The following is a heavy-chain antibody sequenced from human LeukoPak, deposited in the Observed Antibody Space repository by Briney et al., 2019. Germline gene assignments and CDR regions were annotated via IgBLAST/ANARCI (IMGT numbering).Heavy chain of an antibody. CDR2: IYSNANT. J-gene: IGHJ4*02. CDR1: GFIVSSTY. D-gene: IGHD6-19*01. V-gene: IGHV3-53*01. CDR3: AKSRRDSRAGFDY. Sequence: GGSLRLSCAASGFIVSSTYMNWIRQAPGKGLEWVSIIYSNANTYYADSVKGRFTISRDNSKNTLYLQMNSLRAEDTAVYYCAKSRRDSRAGFDYWGQGTLVTVSS.